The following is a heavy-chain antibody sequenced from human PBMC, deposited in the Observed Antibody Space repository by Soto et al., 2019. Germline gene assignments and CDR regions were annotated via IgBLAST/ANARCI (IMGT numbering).Heavy chain of an antibody. V-gene: IGHV4-39*01. CDR1: GGSISSSSYY. CDR2: IYYSGST. Sequence: PSETLSLTCTVSGGSISSSSYYWGWIRQPPGKGLEWIGSIYYSGSTYYNPSLKSRVTISVDTSKNQFSLKLSSVTAADTAVYYCARLPLSSSWYYGMDVWGQGTTVTVSS. J-gene: IGHJ6*02. CDR3: ARLPLSSSWYYGMDV. D-gene: IGHD6-13*01.